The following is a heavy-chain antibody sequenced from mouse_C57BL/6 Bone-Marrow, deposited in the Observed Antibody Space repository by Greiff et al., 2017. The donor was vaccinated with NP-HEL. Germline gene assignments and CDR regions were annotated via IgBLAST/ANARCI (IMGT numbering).Heavy chain of an antibody. J-gene: IGHJ1*03. CDR1: GFTFSDYG. D-gene: IGHD1-1*01. CDR2: ISNLAYSI. CDR3: ARRYCGSIWYFDV. V-gene: IGHV5-15*04. Sequence: EVKLLESGGGLVQPGGSLKLSCAASGFTFSDYGMAWVRQAPRKGPEWVAFISNLAYSIYYADTVTGRFTISRENAKNTLYLEMSSLRSEDTAMYYCARRYCGSIWYFDVWGTGTTVTVSS.